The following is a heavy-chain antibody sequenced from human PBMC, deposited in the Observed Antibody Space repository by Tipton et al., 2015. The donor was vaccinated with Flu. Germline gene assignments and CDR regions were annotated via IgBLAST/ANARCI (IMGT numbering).Heavy chain of an antibody. CDR1: GFTFTSYL. CDR2: INQDGREK. CDR3: ARDRGTWIQLWLDN. Sequence: SLRLSCVASGFTFTSYLMSWVRQAPGKGLEWVANINQDGREKIYVDSVKGRFTISRDNAKNMVYLQMNGLRVEDTAVYYCARDRGTWIQLWLDNWGQGTLVSVSS. V-gene: IGHV3-7*01. D-gene: IGHD5-18*01. J-gene: IGHJ4*02.